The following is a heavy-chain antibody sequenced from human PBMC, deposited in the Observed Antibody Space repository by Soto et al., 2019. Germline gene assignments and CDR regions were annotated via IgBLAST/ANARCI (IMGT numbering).Heavy chain of an antibody. Sequence: SETLSLTCAVSGYSITSGYYWGWIRQPPGKGLGWMGTINHTGGTYYNPSLKSRVSMSIDTSKNQFSLRLSSVTAADTAVHYCARVGPECNSLSYIRGRWFDLWGQGTLVTVYS. CDR3: ARVGPECNSLSYIRGRWFDL. J-gene: IGHJ5*02. CDR1: GYSITSGYY. CDR2: INHTGGT. V-gene: IGHV4-38-2*01. D-gene: IGHD1-26*01.